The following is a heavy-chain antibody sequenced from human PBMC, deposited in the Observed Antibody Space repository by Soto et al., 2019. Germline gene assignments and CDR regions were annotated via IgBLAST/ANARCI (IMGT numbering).Heavy chain of an antibody. CDR2: MNPNSGNT. D-gene: IGHD2-8*01. V-gene: IGHV1-8*01. CDR1: GYTFTSYD. CDR3: ARGLGYCTNGVCPKRDYYYYGMDV. J-gene: IGHJ6*02. Sequence: QVQLVQSRAEVKKPGASVKVSCKASGYTFTSYDINWVRQATGQGLEWMGWMNPNSGNTGYAQKFQGRVTMTRNTSISTAYMELSSLRSEDTAVYYCARGLGYCTNGVCPKRDYYYYGMDVWGQGTTVTVSS.